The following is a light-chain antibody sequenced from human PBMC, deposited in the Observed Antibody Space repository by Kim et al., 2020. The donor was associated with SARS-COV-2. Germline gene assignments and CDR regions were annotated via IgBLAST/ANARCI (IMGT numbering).Light chain of an antibody. V-gene: IGLV1-47*01. J-gene: IGLJ2*01. CDR1: DSDIGRNF. Sequence: QSILIQPPSESGTPGQRVSLSCSGGDSDIGRNFVYWYQFVPGGAPKVIIREHNERPSGVPDRFSATKSGTSASLAINGLRSEDEGDYFCGVWSDSLPGVIFGGGTQLTVL. CDR3: GVWSDSLPGVI. CDR2: EHN.